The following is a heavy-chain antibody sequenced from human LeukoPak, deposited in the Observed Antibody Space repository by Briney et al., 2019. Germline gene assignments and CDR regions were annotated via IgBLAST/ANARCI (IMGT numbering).Heavy chain of an antibody. CDR3: AREGIYYGSGTYSPPKYYGMDV. V-gene: IGHV1-18*01. CDR2: ISPYNGNT. CDR1: GYRFIDYG. J-gene: IGHJ6*02. Sequence: ASVTVSCKASGYRFIDYGISWVRQAPGQGPEWMGWISPYNGNTNYAQNFQGRLTLTTDTSTRTAFMQLRSLRSDDTGVYYCAREGIYYGSGTYSPPKYYGMDVWGQGTTVTVSS. D-gene: IGHD3-10*01.